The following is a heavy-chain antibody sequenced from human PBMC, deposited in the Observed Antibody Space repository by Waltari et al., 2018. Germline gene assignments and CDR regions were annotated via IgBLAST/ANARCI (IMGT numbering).Heavy chain of an antibody. CDR3: ARLHYYGSGSYRGPFDY. CDR2: IIPIFGTA. V-gene: IGHV1-69*12. J-gene: IGHJ4*02. D-gene: IGHD3-10*01. Sequence: QVQLVQSGAEVKKPGSSVKVSCKASGGTFSSYAISWVRQAPGQGLEWMGGIIPIFGTANYAQKFQGRVTITADESTSTAYMELSSLRSEDTAVYYCARLHYYGSGSYRGPFDYWGQGTLVTVSS. CDR1: GGTFSSYA.